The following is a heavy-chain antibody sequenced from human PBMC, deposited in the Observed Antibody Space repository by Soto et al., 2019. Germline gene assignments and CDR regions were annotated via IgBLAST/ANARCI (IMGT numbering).Heavy chain of an antibody. CDR2: IYWNDDK. Sequence: SGPTLVNPTQTLTLTCTFSGFSLSTSGVGVGWIRQPPGKALEWLALIYWNDDKRYSPSLKSRLTITKDTSKNQVVLTMTNMDPVDTATYYCAHQGDYLRERNWFAPWGQGTLVTVSS. D-gene: IGHD3-16*01. CDR1: GFSLSTSGVG. J-gene: IGHJ5*02. V-gene: IGHV2-5*01. CDR3: AHQGDYLRERNWFAP.